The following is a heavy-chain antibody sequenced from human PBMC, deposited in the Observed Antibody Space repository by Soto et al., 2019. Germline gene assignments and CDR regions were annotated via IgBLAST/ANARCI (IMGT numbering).Heavy chain of an antibody. Sequence: EVQLWESGGGLVQPGGSLRLSCVASGFTFKNYDMRWVRQAPGKGLEWVSGISGSGAITYYADSVRGRFTISRDNSKNTLYLALNSLRAEDRAIYYCAKDRQFRSYYESAGHYNNWGQGTLVTVSS. D-gene: IGHD3-10*01. CDR2: ISGSGAIT. CDR1: GFTFKNYD. V-gene: IGHV3-23*01. CDR3: AKDRQFRSYYESAGHYNN. J-gene: IGHJ4*02.